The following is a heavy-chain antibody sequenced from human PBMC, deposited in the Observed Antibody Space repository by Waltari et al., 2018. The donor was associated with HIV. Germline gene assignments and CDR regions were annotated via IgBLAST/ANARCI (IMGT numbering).Heavy chain of an antibody. CDR2: MAYSAST. D-gene: IGHD4-4*01. V-gene: IGHV4-39*01. CDR1: GGSMTSSSYY. Sequence: QLQLQESGPGLVKSSETLSLTCTVSGGSMTSSSYYWGWIRQPPGKGLEWIGSMAYSASTNNHASLRSRLTMSVYTSKTQFSLKLTSVTAADTAMYYCARSFSGYSNYFDPWGQGTLVTVSS. J-gene: IGHJ5*02. CDR3: ARSFSGYSNYFDP.